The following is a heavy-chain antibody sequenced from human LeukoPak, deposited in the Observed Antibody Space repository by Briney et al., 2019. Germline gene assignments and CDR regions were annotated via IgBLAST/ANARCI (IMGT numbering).Heavy chain of an antibody. D-gene: IGHD2-21*02. CDR1: GFTFSDYY. CDR3: ASPRGRDGSYYYMDV. CDR2: ISSSGSTI. Sequence: GGSLRLSCAASGFTFSDYYMSWIRQAPGKGLEWVSYISSSGSTIYYADSVKGRFTISRDNAKNSLYLQMNSLRAEDTAVYYCASPRGRDGSYYYMDVWGKGTTVTVSS. J-gene: IGHJ6*03. V-gene: IGHV3-11*04.